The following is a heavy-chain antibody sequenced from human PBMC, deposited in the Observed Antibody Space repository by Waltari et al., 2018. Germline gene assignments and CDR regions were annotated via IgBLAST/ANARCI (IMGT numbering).Heavy chain of an antibody. CDR1: GYTFDSYG. D-gene: IGHD2-15*01. J-gene: IGHJ5*02. CDR2: ISTYNGFT. Sequence: QVQLVQSGGEVKKPGASVKVSCKTSGYTFDSYGITWARKAPGQGLEYLGWISTYNGFTNYAQKFQAIVTMTADTSSTTVSMELRSLRSDDTAVYYCARLMRYCSGSTCYPGGWFDPWGQGTLVTVSS. CDR3: ARLMRYCSGSTCYPGGWFDP. V-gene: IGHV1-18*01.